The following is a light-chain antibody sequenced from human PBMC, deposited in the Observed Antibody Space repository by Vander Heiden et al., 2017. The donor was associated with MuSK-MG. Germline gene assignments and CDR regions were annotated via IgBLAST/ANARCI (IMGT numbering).Light chain of an antibody. CDR2: NAT. Sequence: QAVVTQEPSLTVSPGGTATLTCGSSTGAVTNGHYPYWFQQKPGQAPKTLIYNATNKHSWTPARFSGSLLGGKAALTLSGAQPEDEAEYYCLLSYSGALYVFGSGTKVTVL. J-gene: IGLJ1*01. V-gene: IGLV7-46*01. CDR3: LLSYSGALYV. CDR1: TGAVTNGHY.